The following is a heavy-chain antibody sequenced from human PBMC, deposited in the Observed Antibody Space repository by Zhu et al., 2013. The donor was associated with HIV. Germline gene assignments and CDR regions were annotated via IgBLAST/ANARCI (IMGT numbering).Heavy chain of an antibody. V-gene: IGHV1-69*01. Sequence: QVQLLQSGAEVKKPGSSVKVSSGSSVKVSCKASGGSFSNYGVSWVRQAPGQGLEWMGGIIPIFGTANYAQKFQGRVTITADESTSTAYMELSSLRSDDTAIYYCARGRYYYDHDGYYHEYFQLWGQGTLVTVSS. D-gene: IGHD3-22*01. CDR2: IIPIFGTA. CDR1: GGSFSNYG. CDR3: ARGRYYYDHDGYYHEYFQL. J-gene: IGHJ1*01.